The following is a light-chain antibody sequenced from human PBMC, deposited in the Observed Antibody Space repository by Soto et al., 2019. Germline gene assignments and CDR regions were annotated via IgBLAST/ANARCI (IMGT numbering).Light chain of an antibody. CDR2: GSS. Sequence: EIVLTQSPGILSLSPGERATLSCRASQTVSGNYFAWYQQKPGQSPRLLIYGSSDRATGIPDRFSGSGSGTDFTLTINRVEPEDFAVYYCQQYGSSPPYNFGQGTTLDI. CDR1: QTVSGNY. V-gene: IGKV3-20*01. J-gene: IGKJ2*01. CDR3: QQYGSSPPYN.